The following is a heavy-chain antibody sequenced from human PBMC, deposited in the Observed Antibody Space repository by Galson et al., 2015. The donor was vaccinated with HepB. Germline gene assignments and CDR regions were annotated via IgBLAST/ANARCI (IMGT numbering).Heavy chain of an antibody. V-gene: IGHV6-1*01. D-gene: IGHD2-15*01. CDR2: THYRSKWCD. CDR3: ARVSGGGDSCYSLSGRGCWFDP. J-gene: IGHJ5*02. CDR1: GDSVSSNSAA. Sequence: CAISGDSVSSNSAAWNWIRQSPSRGLEWLGRTHYRSKWCDDYAVSVKSRITINPDTSKNQFSLQLSSVTPEDTAVYYCARVSGGGDSCYSLSGRGCWFDPWGQGTLVTVSS.